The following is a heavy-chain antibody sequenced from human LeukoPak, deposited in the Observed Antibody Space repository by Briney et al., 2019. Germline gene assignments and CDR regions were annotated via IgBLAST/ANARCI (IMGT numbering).Heavy chain of an antibody. V-gene: IGHV7-4-1*02. CDR2: INTNTGNP. CDR1: GYTFTNYA. CDR3: ARDPNLYYDSSGYYGDY. D-gene: IGHD3-22*01. J-gene: IGHJ4*02. Sequence: ASVKVSCKASGYTFTNYAMNWVRQAPGQGLEWMGWINTNTGNPTYAQGFTGRFVFSLDTSVTAAYLQISSLKAEDTAVYYCARDPNLYYDSSGYYGDYWGQGTLVTVSS.